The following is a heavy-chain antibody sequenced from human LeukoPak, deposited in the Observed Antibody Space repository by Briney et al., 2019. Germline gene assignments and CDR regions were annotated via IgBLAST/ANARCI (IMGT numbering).Heavy chain of an antibody. V-gene: IGHV5-51*01. J-gene: IGHJ4*02. D-gene: IGHD5-24*01. CDR3: ARLLDGYNLY. CDR2: IYPDDSDT. Sequence: HGESLKISCEASGSPFTNYWIGGVRQMPGKGLEGRGIIYPDDSDTKYSPSFQGQVTISADKSISTAYLQWSSLKAADTAMYYCARLLDGYNLYWGQGTLVTVSS. CDR1: GSPFTNYW.